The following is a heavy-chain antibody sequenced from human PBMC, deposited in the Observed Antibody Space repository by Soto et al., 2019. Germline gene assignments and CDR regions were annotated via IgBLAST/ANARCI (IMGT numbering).Heavy chain of an antibody. CDR2: IYYSGST. V-gene: IGHV4-30-4*01. D-gene: IGHD2-15*01. CDR1: GGSISSGDYY. CDR3: ARVRYRLGYCSGGSCSHFDY. J-gene: IGHJ4*02. Sequence: SQTLSLTCTVSGGSISSGDYYWSWIRQPPGKGLEWIGYIYYSGSTYYNPSLKSRVTISVDTSKNQFSLKLSSVTAADTAVYYCARVRYRLGYCSGGSCSHFDYWGQGTLVTVSS.